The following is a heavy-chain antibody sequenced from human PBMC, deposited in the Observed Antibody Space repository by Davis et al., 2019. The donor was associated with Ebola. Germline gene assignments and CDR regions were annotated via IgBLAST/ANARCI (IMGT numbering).Heavy chain of an antibody. J-gene: IGHJ4*02. V-gene: IGHV3-30*02. D-gene: IGHD3-22*01. Sequence: GESLKISCAASGFTFSTYDMHWVRQAPGKGLEWVTLIRYDGSNKYYADSVKGRFTISRDNSKNTLYLQMNSLRAEDTAVYYCAKDLGLTSGYYTLDYWGQGTLVTVSS. CDR2: IRYDGSNK. CDR3: AKDLGLTSGYYTLDY. CDR1: GFTFSTYD.